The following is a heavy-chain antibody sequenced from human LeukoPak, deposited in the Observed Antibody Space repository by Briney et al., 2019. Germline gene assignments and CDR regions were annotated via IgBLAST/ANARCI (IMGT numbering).Heavy chain of an antibody. CDR2: IRYDGSNK. J-gene: IGHJ3*02. CDR3: AKSPWSYFHGQEEDDI. Sequence: GGSLRLSCAASGFTFSSYGMHWVRQAPGKGLEWVAFIRYDGSNKYYADSVKGRFTISRDNSKNTLYLQMNSLRAEDTAVYYCAKSPWSYFHGQEEDDIWGQGTMVTVSS. V-gene: IGHV3-30*02. CDR1: GFTFSSYG. D-gene: IGHD3-10*01.